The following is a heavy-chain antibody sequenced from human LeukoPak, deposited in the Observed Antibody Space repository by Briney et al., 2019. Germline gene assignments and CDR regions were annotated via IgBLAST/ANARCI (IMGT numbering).Heavy chain of an antibody. CDR1: GYTFTGYY. D-gene: IGHD2-21*02. V-gene: IGHV1-2*02. CDR3: ARGALAYCGGDCSLRYTVLPDY. J-gene: IGHJ4*02. CDR2: INPNSGGT. Sequence: ASVTVSCKASGYTFTGYYMHWVRQAPGQGLEWMGWINPNSGGTNYAQKFQGRVTMTRDTSISTAYMELSRLRSDDTAVYYCARGALAYCGGDCSLRYTVLPDYWGQGTLVTVSS.